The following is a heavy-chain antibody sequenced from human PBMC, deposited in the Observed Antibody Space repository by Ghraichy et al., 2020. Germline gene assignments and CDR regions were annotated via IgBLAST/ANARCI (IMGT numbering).Heavy chain of an antibody. CDR1: GYSIRDGYY. CDR2: IHYSGTT. CDR3: ASEDTRNYIPSFFDY. J-gene: IGHJ4*02. V-gene: IGHV4-38-2*02. Sequence: SQTLSLTCSVSGYSIRDGYYWGWIRQPPGGGPEWIGSIHYSGTTFDNPSLKSRVTLSIDTSQNQLSLELSSVTAADTAVYFCASEDTRNYIPSFFDYWSQGSLVTGSS. D-gene: IGHD2/OR15-2a*01.